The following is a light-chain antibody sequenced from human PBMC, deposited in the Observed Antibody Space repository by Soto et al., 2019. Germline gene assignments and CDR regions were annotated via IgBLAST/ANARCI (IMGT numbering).Light chain of an antibody. J-gene: IGLJ2*01. CDR3: QSWDTSLSGSV. CDR1: SSNIGAGYD. CDR2: GNT. Sequence: QSVLTQPPSVSGAPGQRVTISCTGSSSNIGAGYDVNWYQQLPGTAPKLLIYGNTNRPSGVPDRFSGSKSGTSGSLAISGLQTEDDADYYCQSWDTSLSGSVFGGGTKLTVL. V-gene: IGLV1-40*01.